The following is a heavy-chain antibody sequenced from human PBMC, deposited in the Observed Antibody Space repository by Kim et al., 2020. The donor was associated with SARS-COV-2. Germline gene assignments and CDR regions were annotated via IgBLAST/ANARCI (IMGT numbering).Heavy chain of an antibody. CDR1: GGSISSYY. D-gene: IGHD6-19*01. CDR2: IYYSGST. J-gene: IGHJ6*02. V-gene: IGHV4-59*13. CDR3: ARVTSSGWYPTLGAYYYYYYGMDV. Sequence: SETLSLTCTVSGGSISSYYWSWIRQPPGKGLEWIGYIYYSGSTNYNPSLKSRVTISVDTSKNQFSLKLSSVTAADTAVYYCARVTSSGWYPTLGAYYYYYYGMDVWGQGTTVTVSS.